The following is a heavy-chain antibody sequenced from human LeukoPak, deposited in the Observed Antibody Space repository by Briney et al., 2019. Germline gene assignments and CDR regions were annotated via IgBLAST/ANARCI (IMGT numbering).Heavy chain of an antibody. CDR3: AKVGDFVVVPAAMPAFFDY. D-gene: IGHD2-2*01. Sequence: GGSLRLSCAASGFTFSSYAMSWVRQAPGKGLEWVSAISGSGGSTYYADSVKGRFTISRDNSKNTLYLQMNSLRAEDTAVYYCAKVGDFVVVPAAMPAFFDYWGQGTLVTVSS. CDR2: ISGSGGST. CDR1: GFTFSSYA. V-gene: IGHV3-23*01. J-gene: IGHJ4*02.